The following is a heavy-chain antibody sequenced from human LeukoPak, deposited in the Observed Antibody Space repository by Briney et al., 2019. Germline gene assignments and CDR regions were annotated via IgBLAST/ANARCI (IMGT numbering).Heavy chain of an antibody. V-gene: IGHV4-4*07. CDR1: GGSISSYY. CDR2: IYTSGST. CDR3: ARLRYASGSYPVFDY. D-gene: IGHD3-10*01. Sequence: PSETLSLTCTVSGGSISSYYWSWIRQPAGKGLEWIGRIYTSGSTNYNPSLKSRVTISVDTSKNQFSLKLRSVTATDTAVYYCARLRYASGSYPVFDYWGQGTLVTVSS. J-gene: IGHJ4*02.